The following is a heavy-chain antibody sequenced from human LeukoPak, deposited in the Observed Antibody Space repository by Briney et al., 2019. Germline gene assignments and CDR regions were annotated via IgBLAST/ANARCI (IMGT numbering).Heavy chain of an antibody. J-gene: IGHJ6*02. Sequence: LETLSLTCTVSGGSISSSSYYWGWIRQPPGKGLEWIGSIYYSGSTYYNPSLKSRVTISVDTSKNQFSLKLSSVTAADTAVYYCARHPPDPMDDFWSGYYSFDYGMDVWGQGTTVTVSS. D-gene: IGHD3-3*01. CDR2: IYYSGST. CDR3: ARHPPDPMDDFWSGYYSFDYGMDV. V-gene: IGHV4-39*01. CDR1: GGSISSSSYY.